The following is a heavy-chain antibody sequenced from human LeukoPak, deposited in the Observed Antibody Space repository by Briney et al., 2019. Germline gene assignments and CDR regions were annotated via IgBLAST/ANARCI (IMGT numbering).Heavy chain of an antibody. J-gene: IGHJ6*02. V-gene: IGHV3-7*01. CDR2: IKPDGSEK. CDR3: ARGRRSSWYPYYGMDV. CDR1: GFTFSTYW. D-gene: IGHD6-13*01. Sequence: GGSLRLSCAAPGFTFSTYWMGWVRQAPGKGLEWVAKIKPDGSEKDHVDSVKGRFTISRDNAKNSLYLQLNSLRAEDTAVYYCARGRRSSWYPYYGMDVWGQGTTVTVSS.